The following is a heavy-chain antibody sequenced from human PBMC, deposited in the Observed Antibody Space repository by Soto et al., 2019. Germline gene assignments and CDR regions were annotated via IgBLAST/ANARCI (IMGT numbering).Heavy chain of an antibody. CDR3: ARRNTDYGMDV. D-gene: IGHD5-18*01. J-gene: IGHJ6*02. Sequence: AESLTISCEVYGYRFTSYWIGWVLQMPGKGLEWMGIIYPGDSDTRYSPSFQGQVTISADKSISTAYLQWSSLKASDTAMYYCARRNTDYGMDVWGRGTPVTVSS. CDR1: GYRFTSYW. CDR2: IYPGDSDT. V-gene: IGHV5-51*01.